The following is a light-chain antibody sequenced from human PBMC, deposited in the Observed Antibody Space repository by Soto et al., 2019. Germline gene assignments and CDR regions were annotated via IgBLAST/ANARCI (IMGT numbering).Light chain of an antibody. CDR2: DLT. J-gene: IGLJ2*01. CDR3: SSFTIANTRGV. V-gene: IGLV2-14*03. CDR1: SSDIGAYNY. Sequence: QSALTQPASVSGSPGQSITISCTGTSSDIGAYNYVSWYQHHPGKGPKLIIYDLTQRPSGVSTRFSGSKSGYTASLTISGLQAEDEADYYCSSFTIANTRGVFGGGTKVTVL.